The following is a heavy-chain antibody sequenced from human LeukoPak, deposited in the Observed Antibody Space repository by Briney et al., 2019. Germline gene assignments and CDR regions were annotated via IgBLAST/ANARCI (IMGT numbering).Heavy chain of an antibody. CDR2: INPNSGGT. CDR1: GYTFTGYY. J-gene: IGHJ5*02. Sequence: ASVKVSCKASGYTFTGYYMHWVRQAPGRGLEWMGRINPNSGGTNYAQKFQGRVTMTRDTSISTAYMELSRLRSEDTAVYYCARDFREWLVTHWFDPWGQGTLVTVSS. D-gene: IGHD6-19*01. CDR3: ARDFREWLVTHWFDP. V-gene: IGHV1-2*06.